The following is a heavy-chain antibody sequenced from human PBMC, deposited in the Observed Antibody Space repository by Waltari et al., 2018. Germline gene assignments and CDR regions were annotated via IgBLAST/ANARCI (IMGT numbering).Heavy chain of an antibody. CDR2: IYHSGST. CDR3: ASFVPPYYYDSSGSYMDV. Sequence: QVQLQESGPGLVKPSETLSLTCTVSGYSISSGYYWGWLRQPPGTGLEWIGSIYHSGSTYYNPSLKSRVTISVDTSKNQFSLKLSSVTAADTAVYYCASFVPPYYYDSSGSYMDVWGKGTTVTVSS. V-gene: IGHV4-38-2*02. D-gene: IGHD3-22*01. CDR1: GYSISSGYY. J-gene: IGHJ6*03.